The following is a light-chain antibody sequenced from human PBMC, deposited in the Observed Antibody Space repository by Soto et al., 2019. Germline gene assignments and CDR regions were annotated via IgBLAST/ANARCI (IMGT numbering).Light chain of an antibody. CDR2: LGS. CDR1: RSLLHTNRYNY. CDR3: MQALQTPYT. Sequence: DIVMTQSPLSLPVTPGEPASISCRSSRSLLHTNRYNYLDWYLQKPGQSPQLLLYLGSNRASGVPDRFSGSGSGTDFTLTINRVEAEDVGVYYCMQALQTPYTFGQGTKLEIK. J-gene: IGKJ2*01. V-gene: IGKV2-28*01.